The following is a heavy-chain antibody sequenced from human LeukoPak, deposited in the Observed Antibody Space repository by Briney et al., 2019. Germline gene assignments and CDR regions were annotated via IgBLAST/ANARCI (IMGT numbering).Heavy chain of an antibody. CDR1: GGSISSGSYY. CDR3: VGYCSGGSCRPTRGYYYYYMDV. J-gene: IGHJ6*03. D-gene: IGHD2-15*01. V-gene: IGHV4-61*02. Sequence: SETLSLTCTVSGGSISSGSYYWSWIRQPVGKGLEWIGRIYTSGSTNYNPSLKSRVTISVDTSKNQFSLKLSSVTAADTAVYYCVGYCSGGSCRPTRGYYYYYMDVWGKGTTVTVSS. CDR2: IYTSGST.